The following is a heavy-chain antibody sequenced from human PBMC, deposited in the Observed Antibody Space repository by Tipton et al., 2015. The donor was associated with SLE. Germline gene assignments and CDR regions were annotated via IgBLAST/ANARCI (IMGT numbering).Heavy chain of an antibody. CDR1: GYSITSGYF. CDR2: VYHSGLT. D-gene: IGHD3/OR15-3a*01. CDR3: QQTLSFLGRTRQADDF. J-gene: IGHJ4*02. Sequence: TLSLTCNVSGYSITSGYFWGWVRQPPGKGLEWIGVVYHSGLTYSNPSLKSRLTISVDTSKNHFSLKLSSVTAADTAMYYCQQTLSFLGRTRQADDFWGQGTLVTVSS. V-gene: IGHV4-38-2*02.